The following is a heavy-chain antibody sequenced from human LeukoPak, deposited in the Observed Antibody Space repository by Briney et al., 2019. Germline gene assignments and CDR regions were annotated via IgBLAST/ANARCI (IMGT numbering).Heavy chain of an antibody. Sequence: SETLSLTCTVSGGSISSYYWSWIRQPPGKGLEWIGYIYYSGSTNYNPSLKSRVTISVDTSKNQFSLKPSSVTAADTAVYYCARSYYDSSDYYFTSWGQGILVTVSS. J-gene: IGHJ4*02. V-gene: IGHV4-59*08. CDR1: GGSISSYY. D-gene: IGHD3-22*01. CDR2: IYYSGST. CDR3: ARSYYDSSDYYFTS.